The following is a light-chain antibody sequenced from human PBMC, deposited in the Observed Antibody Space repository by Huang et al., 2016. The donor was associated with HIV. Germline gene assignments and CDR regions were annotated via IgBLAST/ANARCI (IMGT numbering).Light chain of an antibody. Sequence: EIVMTQSPATLSVSPGERATLSCRASHTVDSNLAWYQQKPGQAPRLLIYDASTRATGVPARVSGSGSETDFTLTISSLQSEDFAVYYCQQYNKWPPLTFGGGTKVEIK. J-gene: IGKJ4*01. CDR1: HTVDSN. CDR2: DAS. CDR3: QQYNKWPPLT. V-gene: IGKV3-15*01.